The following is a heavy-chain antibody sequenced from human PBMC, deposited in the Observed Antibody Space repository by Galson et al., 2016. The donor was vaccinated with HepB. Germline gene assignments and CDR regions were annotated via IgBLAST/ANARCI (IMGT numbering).Heavy chain of an antibody. CDR3: ARGTVRGVVIGGMDV. D-gene: IGHD3-10*01. Sequence: SETLSLTCTVSGESLSGSHWTWVRQPPRRGLEWIGETNHSGSTYYNPSLKSRATISLDTSNNQFSLTLTSVTAASTANYYGARGTVRGVVIGGMDVWGQGTTVIVSS. J-gene: IGHJ6*02. V-gene: IGHV4-34*01. CDR1: GESLSGSH. CDR2: TNHSGST.